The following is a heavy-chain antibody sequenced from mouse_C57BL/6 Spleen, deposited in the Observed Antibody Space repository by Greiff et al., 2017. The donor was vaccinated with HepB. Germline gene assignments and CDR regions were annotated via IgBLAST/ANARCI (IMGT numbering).Heavy chain of an antibody. Sequence: LVESGAELVRPGASVTLSCKASGYTFTDYEMHWVKQTPVHGLEWIGAIDPETGGTAYNQKFKGKAILTADKSSSTAYMELRSLTSEDSAVYYCTRYGSSYPYAMDYWGQGTSVTVSS. CDR2: IDPETGGT. D-gene: IGHD1-1*01. J-gene: IGHJ4*01. V-gene: IGHV1-15*01. CDR1: GYTFTDYE. CDR3: TRYGSSYPYAMDY.